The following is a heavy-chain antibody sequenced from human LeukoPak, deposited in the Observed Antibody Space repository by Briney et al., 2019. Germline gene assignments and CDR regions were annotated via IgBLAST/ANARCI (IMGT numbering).Heavy chain of an antibody. CDR2: IYPDDSRT. J-gene: IGHJ4*02. CDR3: ARPDYFASHD. Sequence: HGESLKISCKASGYNFPKSWIGWVRHMPGKGLEWMAIIYPDDSRTKYSPSFQGQVTISVDRSINTAYLQWSSLRASDTAMYYCARPDYFASHDWGQGTLVTVSS. D-gene: IGHD2/OR15-2a*01. V-gene: IGHV5-51*01. CDR1: GYNFPKSW.